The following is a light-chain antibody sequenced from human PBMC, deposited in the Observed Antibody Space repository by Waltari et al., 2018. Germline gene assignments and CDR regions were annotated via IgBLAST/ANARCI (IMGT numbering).Light chain of an antibody. J-gene: IGKJ4*02. CDR1: QSISSY. Sequence: DIQMTQSPSSLSASVGDRVTITCRASQSISSYLNWYQQKPGKAPKLLIYAASSLQSGVPSRFSGSGSGTDFTLTISSLQPEDFATYYCQQSYSTPRLTCGGGTKGE. CDR3: QQSYSTPRLT. V-gene: IGKV1-39*01. CDR2: AAS.